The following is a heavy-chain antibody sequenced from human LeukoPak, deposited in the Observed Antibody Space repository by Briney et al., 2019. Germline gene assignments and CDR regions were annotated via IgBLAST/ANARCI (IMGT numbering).Heavy chain of an antibody. Sequence: GGSLRLSCAASGFTFDDYAMHWVRQAPGKGLEWVSGISWNSGSIGYADSVKGRFTISRDNAKNSLYLQMNSLRAEDTAVYYCAKEGRLLGYCSSTSCHGLVTNYYYYYYMDVWGKGTTVTVSS. J-gene: IGHJ6*03. CDR2: ISWNSGSI. V-gene: IGHV3-9*01. CDR3: AKEGRLLGYCSSTSCHGLVTNYYYYYYMDV. D-gene: IGHD2-2*01. CDR1: GFTFDDYA.